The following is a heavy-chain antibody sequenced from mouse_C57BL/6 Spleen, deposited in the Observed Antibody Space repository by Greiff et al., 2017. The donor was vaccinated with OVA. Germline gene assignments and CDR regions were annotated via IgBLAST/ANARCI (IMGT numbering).Heavy chain of an antibody. CDR2: INPNNGGT. CDR3: ARLQPSYWYFDV. V-gene: IGHV1-26*01. Sequence: VQLQQSGPELVKPGASVKISCKASGYTFTDYYMNWVKQSHGKSLEWIGDINPNNGGTSYNQKFKGKATLTVDKSSSTAYMELRSLTSEDSAVYYCARLQPSYWYFDVWGTGTTVTVSS. CDR1: GYTFTDYY. J-gene: IGHJ1*03. D-gene: IGHD2-10*02.